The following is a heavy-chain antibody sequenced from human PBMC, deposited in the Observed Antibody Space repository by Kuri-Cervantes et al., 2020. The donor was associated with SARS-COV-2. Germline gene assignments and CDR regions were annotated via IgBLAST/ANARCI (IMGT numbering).Heavy chain of an antibody. J-gene: IGHJ6*02. CDR3: ARDPVTPGYYYYYGMDV. V-gene: IGHV3-74*01. Sequence: GGSLRLSCAASGFTFSSYRMHWVRQAPGKGLVWVSRINSDGSSTSYADSVKGRFTISRDNAKNTLYLQMNSLRAEDTAVYYCARDPVTPGYYYYYGMDVWGQGTTVTVSS. CDR1: GFTFSSYR. D-gene: IGHD4-23*01. CDR2: INSDGSST.